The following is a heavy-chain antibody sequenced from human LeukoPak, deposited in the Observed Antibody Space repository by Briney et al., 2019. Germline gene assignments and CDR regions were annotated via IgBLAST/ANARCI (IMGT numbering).Heavy chain of an antibody. CDR1: GFSFSSHV. D-gene: IGHD3-22*01. Sequence: PGGSLRLSRAASGFSFSSHVMHWVRQAPGKGLEWVSGISGSGGDTYYADSVKGRSTISRDNSKNTLNLQMNSLRAEDTALYYCAKDQNYESSGYYGGFDCWGQGTLVTVSS. CDR2: ISGSGGDT. V-gene: IGHV3-23*01. J-gene: IGHJ4*02. CDR3: AKDQNYESSGYYGGFDC.